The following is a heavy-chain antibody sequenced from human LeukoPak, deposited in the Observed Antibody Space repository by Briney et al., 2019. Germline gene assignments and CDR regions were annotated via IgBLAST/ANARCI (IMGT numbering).Heavy chain of an antibody. J-gene: IGHJ4*02. CDR2: IGTAGDT. V-gene: IGHV3-13*01. D-gene: IGHD6-19*01. CDR3: ARADSSGWYGASIDY. Sequence: GGSLRLSCAASGFTFSSYDMHWVRQATGKGLEWASAIGTAGDTYYPGSVKGRFTISRENAKNSLYLQMNSLRAGDTAVYYCARADSSGWYGASIDYWGQGTLVTVSS. CDR1: GFTFSSYD.